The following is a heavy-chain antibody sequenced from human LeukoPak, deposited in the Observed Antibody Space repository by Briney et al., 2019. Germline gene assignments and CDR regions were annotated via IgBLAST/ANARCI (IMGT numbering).Heavy chain of an antibody. CDR1: GYTFTGYY. V-gene: IGHV1-2*02. CDR3: ASRLSTSSSWYYYYGMDV. Sequence: ASVKVSCKASGYTFTGYYMHWVRQAPGQGLEWMGWINPNSGGTNYAQKFQGRVTMTRDTSISTAYMELSSLRSEDTAVYYCASRLSTSSSWYYYYGMDVWGQGTTVTVSS. CDR2: INPNSGGT. D-gene: IGHD6-13*01. J-gene: IGHJ6*02.